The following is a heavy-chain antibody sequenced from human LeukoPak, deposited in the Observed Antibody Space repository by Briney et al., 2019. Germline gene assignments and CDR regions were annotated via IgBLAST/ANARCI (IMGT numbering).Heavy chain of an antibody. V-gene: IGHV3-11*01. CDR1: EFVLSDYY. CDR3: AREMEGDYGSGTFFDH. J-gene: IGHJ4*02. CDR2: ISSGGSTI. D-gene: IGHD3-10*01. Sequence: GGSLRLSCAASEFVLSDYYMSWIRQAPGKGLEWISYISSGGSTISYADSVRGRFTISRDNAKNSLYLQMNSLRAEDTAVYYCAREMEGDYGSGTFFDHWGQGSMVTVSS.